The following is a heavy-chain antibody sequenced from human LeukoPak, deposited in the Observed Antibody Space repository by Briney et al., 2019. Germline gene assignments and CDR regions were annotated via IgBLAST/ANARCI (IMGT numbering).Heavy chain of an antibody. CDR1: GYTFTSYG. V-gene: IGHV1-2*02. CDR3: ARATTIFGDYYMDV. CDR2: INPNSGGT. Sequence: ASVKVSCKASGYTFTSYGISWVRQAPGQGLEWMGWINPNSGGTNYAQKFQGRATMTRDTSISTAYMELSRLRSDDTAVYYCARATTIFGDYYMDVWGKGTTVTVSS. D-gene: IGHD3-3*01. J-gene: IGHJ6*03.